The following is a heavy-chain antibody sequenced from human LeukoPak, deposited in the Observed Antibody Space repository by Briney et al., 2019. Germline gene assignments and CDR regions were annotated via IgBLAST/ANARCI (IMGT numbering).Heavy chain of an antibody. CDR1: GFTLSSYG. D-gene: IGHD4-17*01. Sequence: GGSLRLSCAASGFTLSSYGMHWVRQAPGKGLEWVAVISYDGSNKYYADSVKGRFTISRDNSKNTLYLQMNSLRAEDTAVYYCAKDWGYGDYGGYYFDYWGQGTLVTVSS. CDR3: AKDWGYGDYGGYYFDY. CDR2: ISYDGSNK. V-gene: IGHV3-30*18. J-gene: IGHJ4*02.